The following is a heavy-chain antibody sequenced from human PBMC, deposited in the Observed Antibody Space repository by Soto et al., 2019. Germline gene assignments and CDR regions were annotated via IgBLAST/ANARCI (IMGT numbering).Heavy chain of an antibody. V-gene: IGHV4-34*01. D-gene: IGHD3-10*01. J-gene: IGHJ6*02. CDR2: INHSGST. CDR1: GGSFSGYY. Sequence: PSETLSLTCAVYGGSFSGYYWSWIRQPPGKGLEWIGEINHSGSTNYNPSLKSRVTISVDTSKNQFSLKLSSVTAADTAVYYCARGRRYYYGSGSFPYYYYYGMDVWGQGTTVTVSS. CDR3: ARGRRYYYGSGSFPYYYYYGMDV.